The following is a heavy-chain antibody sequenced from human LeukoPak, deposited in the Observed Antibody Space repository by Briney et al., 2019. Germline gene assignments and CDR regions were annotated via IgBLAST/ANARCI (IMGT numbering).Heavy chain of an antibody. Sequence: SETLSLTCTVSGGSISDYYWIWIRQPPGKGLEWVGHISNKGKTNYSPSLNSRVTISVDKSRNQFFLNLSSVTAADTAVYYCAREYYSLSGRNWFDPWGQGTLVTVSS. CDR1: GGSISDYY. CDR2: ISNKGKT. J-gene: IGHJ5*02. CDR3: AREYYSLSGRNWFDP. V-gene: IGHV4-59*01. D-gene: IGHD3-10*01.